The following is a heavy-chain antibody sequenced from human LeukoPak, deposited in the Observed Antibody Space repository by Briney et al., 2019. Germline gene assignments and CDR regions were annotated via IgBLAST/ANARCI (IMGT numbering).Heavy chain of an antibody. Sequence: EGSLRLSCAASGFTSSSYAMSWVRQAPGKGLEWVSAISGSGGSTYYADSVKGRFTISRDNSKNTLYLQMNSLRAEDTAVYYCAKDGPGSGYELDYWGQGTLVTVSS. V-gene: IGHV3-23*01. D-gene: IGHD5-12*01. CDR2: ISGSGGST. J-gene: IGHJ4*02. CDR3: AKDGPGSGYELDY. CDR1: GFTSSSYA.